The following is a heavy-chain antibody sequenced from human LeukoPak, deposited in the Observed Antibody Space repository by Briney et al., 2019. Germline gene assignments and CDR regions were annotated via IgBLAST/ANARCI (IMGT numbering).Heavy chain of an antibody. CDR1: GYTFTNYD. Sequence: ASVKVSCKASGYTFTNYDINWVRQAPGQGLEWMGWMSPNSGDTGYAQKSQGRVTVTRNTSIGTAYLELSSLKSDDTAVYYCARNFYGSGTFEDWGQGTLVTVSS. CDR3: ARNFYGSGTFED. D-gene: IGHD3-10*01. V-gene: IGHV1-8*01. J-gene: IGHJ4*02. CDR2: MSPNSGDT.